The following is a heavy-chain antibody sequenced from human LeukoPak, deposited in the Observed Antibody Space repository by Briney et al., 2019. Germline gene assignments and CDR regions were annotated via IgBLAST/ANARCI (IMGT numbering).Heavy chain of an antibody. V-gene: IGHV3-64*01. Sequence: GGSLRLSYAASGFTFSSYAMHWVRQAPGKGLEYVSAISSNGGSTYYANSVKGRFTISRDNSKNTLYLQMGSLRAEDMAVYYCARVELLYGSFFDYWGQGTLVTVSS. CDR2: ISSNGGST. D-gene: IGHD2-2*02. CDR1: GFTFSSYA. J-gene: IGHJ4*02. CDR3: ARVELLYGSFFDY.